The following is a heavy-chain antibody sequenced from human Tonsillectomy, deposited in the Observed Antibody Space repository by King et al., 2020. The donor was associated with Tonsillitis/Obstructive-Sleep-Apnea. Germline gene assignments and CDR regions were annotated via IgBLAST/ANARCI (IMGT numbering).Heavy chain of an antibody. V-gene: IGHV4-34*01. CDR2: INHSGST. CDR3: ARSGGYCSSTSCYSFSYYYYMDV. CDR1: GGSFSGYY. Sequence: VQLPQWGAGLLKPSETLSLTCAVYGGSFSGYYWSWIRQPPGKGLEWIGEINHSGSTNYNPSLKSRVTISVDTSKNQFSLKLSSVTAADTAVYYCARSGGYCSSTSCYSFSYYYYMDVWGKGTTVTVSS. J-gene: IGHJ6*03. D-gene: IGHD2-2*01.